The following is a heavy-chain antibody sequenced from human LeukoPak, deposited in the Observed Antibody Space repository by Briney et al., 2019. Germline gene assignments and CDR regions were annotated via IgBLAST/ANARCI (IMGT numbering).Heavy chain of an antibody. CDR3: ARQGFNSSGWYRYYYYGMDV. J-gene: IGHJ6*02. Sequence: SETLSLTCTVSGGSVSSGDYYWSWIRQPPGKGLEWIGYMYYSGSTYYNPSLKSRVTISVDTSKNQFSLKLSSVTAADTAVYYCARQGFNSSGWYRYYYYGMDVWGQGTTVTVSS. V-gene: IGHV4-30-4*01. CDR1: GGSVSSGDYY. CDR2: MYYSGST. D-gene: IGHD6-19*01.